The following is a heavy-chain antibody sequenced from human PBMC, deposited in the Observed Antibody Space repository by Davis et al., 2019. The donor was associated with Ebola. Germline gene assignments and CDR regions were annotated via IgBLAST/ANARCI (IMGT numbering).Heavy chain of an antibody. J-gene: IGHJ3*02. D-gene: IGHD1-26*01. CDR2: ISSSGDYI. CDR1: GFVLSDYH. CDR3: AKDTSNIWFDI. Sequence: GGSLRLSCSAAGFVLSDYHITWIRQTPGKGLEWVSYISSSGDYIRYADSVKGRFTLSRDNAANSLHLQMSSLRVEDTAIYYCAKDTSNIWFDIWGQGTNVTVSS. V-gene: IGHV3-11*01.